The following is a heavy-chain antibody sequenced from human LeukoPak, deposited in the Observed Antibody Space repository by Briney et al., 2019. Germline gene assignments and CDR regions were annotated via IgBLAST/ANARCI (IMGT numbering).Heavy chain of an antibody. D-gene: IGHD3-22*01. V-gene: IGHV4-34*01. J-gene: IGHJ4*02. CDR2: INHSGST. Sequence: SETLSLTCAVYGGSFSGYYWSWIRQPPGKGLEWIGEINHSGSTNYNPSLKSRVTISVDTSKNQFSLKLSSVTAADTAVYHCARKRITMIVVVIHPFDYWGQGTLVTVSS. CDR1: GGSFSGYY. CDR3: ARKRITMIVVVIHPFDY.